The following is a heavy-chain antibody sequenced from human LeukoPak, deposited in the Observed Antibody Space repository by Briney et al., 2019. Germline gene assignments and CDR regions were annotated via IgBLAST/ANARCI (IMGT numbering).Heavy chain of an antibody. CDR1: GGSISSSSYY. CDR3: ARSATVAYYYYYYYMDV. CDR2: IYYSGST. V-gene: IGHV4-39*07. J-gene: IGHJ6*03. Sequence: SETLSLTCTVSGGSISSSSYYWGWIRQPPGKGLEWIGSIYYSGSTYYNPSLKSRVTISVDTSKNQFSLKLSSVTAAGTAVYYCARSATVAYYYYYYYMDVWGKGTTVTISS. D-gene: IGHD4-23*01.